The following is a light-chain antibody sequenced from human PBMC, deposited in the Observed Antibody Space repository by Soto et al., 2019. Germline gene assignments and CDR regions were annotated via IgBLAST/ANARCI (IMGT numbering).Light chain of an antibody. CDR1: SSNIGAGRD. CDR2: DSN. CDR3: CSYGSSTTYV. V-gene: IGLV1-40*01. J-gene: IGLJ1*01. Sequence: QSVLTQPPSVSGAPGQRVIISCTGSSSNIGAGRDVHWYRQFPGEAPKFLISDSNHRPSGVPDRFSVSKSGASASLAITGLRAEDEGDYYCCSYGSSTTYVFGSGTQLTVL.